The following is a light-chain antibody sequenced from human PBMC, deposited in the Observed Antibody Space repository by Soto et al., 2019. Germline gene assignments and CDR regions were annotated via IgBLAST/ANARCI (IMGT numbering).Light chain of an antibody. CDR2: HAP. V-gene: IGKV3-15*01. J-gene: IGKJ1*01. Sequence: EIVMTQSPATLSVSPGERVSLSCRASESVSSDSVWYQQKPGQAPRLLIFHAPTRATGIPARFSGSGSGTEFTLTISSLQSEDFAVYYCQQYNNWPRTFGQGTKVDIK. CDR3: QQYNNWPRT. CDR1: ESVSSD.